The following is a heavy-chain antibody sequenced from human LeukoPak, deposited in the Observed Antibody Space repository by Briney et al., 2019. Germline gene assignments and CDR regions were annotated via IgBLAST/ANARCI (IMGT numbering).Heavy chain of an antibody. D-gene: IGHD3-10*01. CDR3: ARDGMVRGVIIWDAFDI. CDR2: ISSSSSTI. J-gene: IGHJ3*02. Sequence: PGGSLRLSCAASGFTFTDCPMNWVRQAPGKGLEWVSYISSSSSTIYYADSVKGRFTISRDNAKNSLYLQMNSLRDEDTAVYYCARDGMVRGVIIWDAFDIWGQGTMVTVSS. CDR1: GFTFTDCP. V-gene: IGHV3-48*02.